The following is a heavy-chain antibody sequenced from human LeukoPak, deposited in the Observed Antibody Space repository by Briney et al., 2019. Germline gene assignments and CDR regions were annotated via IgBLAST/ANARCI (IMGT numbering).Heavy chain of an antibody. CDR3: AKGGLQLEMATASEYFQH. D-gene: IGHD5-24*01. V-gene: IGHV3-30*18. J-gene: IGHJ1*01. Sequence: PGGSLRLSCAASGFTFSSYGMHWVRQAPGKGLEWVAVISYDGSNKYYADSVKGRFTISRDNSKNTLYPQMNSLRAEDTAVYYCAKGGLQLEMATASEYFQHWGQGTLVTVSS. CDR2: ISYDGSNK. CDR1: GFTFSSYG.